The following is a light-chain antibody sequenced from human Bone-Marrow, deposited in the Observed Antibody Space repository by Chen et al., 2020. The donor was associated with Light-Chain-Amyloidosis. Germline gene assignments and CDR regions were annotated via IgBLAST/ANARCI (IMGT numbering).Light chain of an antibody. Sequence: SYVLTQPSSVSVAPGQTAPIACGGNNIGSTSVHWYQQTPGQAPLLVVYDDSDRPSGIPERLSGSNSGNTATLTISRVEAGDEADYYCQVWDRSSDRPVFGGGTKLIVL. CDR3: QVWDRSSDRPV. CDR2: DDS. CDR1: NIGSTS. V-gene: IGLV3-21*02. J-gene: IGLJ3*02.